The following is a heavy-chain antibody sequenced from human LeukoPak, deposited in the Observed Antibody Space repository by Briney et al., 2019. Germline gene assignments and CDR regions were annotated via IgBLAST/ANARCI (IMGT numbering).Heavy chain of an antibody. CDR3: AGHLAAAGHFDY. Sequence: PSETLSLTCIVSGGSISSSIYYWGWIRQPPGKGLEWIGRIYYSGSPYYNPSLKSRVTISVDTSKNQFSLKLSSVTSADTAVYYCAGHLAAAGHFDYWGQGTLVTVSS. D-gene: IGHD6-13*01. CDR1: GGSISSSIYY. CDR2: IYYSGSP. J-gene: IGHJ4*02. V-gene: IGHV4-39*01.